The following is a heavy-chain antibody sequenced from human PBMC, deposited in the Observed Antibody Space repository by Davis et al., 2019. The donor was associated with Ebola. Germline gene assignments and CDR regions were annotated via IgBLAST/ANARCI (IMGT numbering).Heavy chain of an antibody. V-gene: IGHV3-11*06. Sequence: GRFTISRDNAKNSLYLQMNSLRAEDTAMYYCARGYSYGNYYYYGMDVWGQGTTVTVSS. CDR3: ARGYSYGNYYYYGMDV. D-gene: IGHD5-18*01. J-gene: IGHJ6*02.